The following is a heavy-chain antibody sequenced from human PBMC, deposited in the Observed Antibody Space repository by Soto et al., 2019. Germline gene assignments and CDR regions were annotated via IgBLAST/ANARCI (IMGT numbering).Heavy chain of an antibody. CDR1: GFTFSDYY. CDR2: ISSSGSTI. D-gene: IGHD3-10*01. Sequence: PGGSLRLSCAASGFTFSDYYMSWIRQAPGKGLEWVSYISSSGSTIYYTDSVKGRFTISRDNAKNSLYLQMNSLRAEDTAVYYCASGPYGSGSYYMMDYWGQGTLVTVSS. V-gene: IGHV3-11*01. J-gene: IGHJ4*02. CDR3: ASGPYGSGSYYMMDY.